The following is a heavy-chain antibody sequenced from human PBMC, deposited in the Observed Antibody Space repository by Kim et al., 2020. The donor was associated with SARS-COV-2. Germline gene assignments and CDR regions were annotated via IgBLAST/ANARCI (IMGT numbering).Heavy chain of an antibody. D-gene: IGHD1-26*01. CDR3: ARLHSGSYFFDY. Sequence: NSTPTLKSRVTISVDTSKNQFSLKLSSVTAADTAVYYCARLHSGSYFFDYWGQGTLVTVSS. J-gene: IGHJ4*02. V-gene: IGHV4-61*07.